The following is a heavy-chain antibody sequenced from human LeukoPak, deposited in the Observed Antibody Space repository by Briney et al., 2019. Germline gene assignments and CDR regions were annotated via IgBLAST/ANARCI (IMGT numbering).Heavy chain of an antibody. V-gene: IGHV4-59*01. CDR1: GDSISSYY. CDR3: ARDYSQLGRFDP. D-gene: IGHD6-6*01. Sequence: SETLSLTCTVSGDSISSYYWSWIRQPPGKGMEWIGYTYNSGSTNYNPSLKSRVTISVDTSKNQFSLKLSSVTAADAAVYYCARDYSQLGRFDPWGQGTLVTVSS. J-gene: IGHJ5*02. CDR2: TYNSGST.